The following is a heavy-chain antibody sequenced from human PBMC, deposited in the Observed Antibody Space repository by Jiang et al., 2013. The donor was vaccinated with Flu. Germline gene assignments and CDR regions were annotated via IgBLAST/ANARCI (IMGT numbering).Heavy chain of an antibody. J-gene: IGHJ6*02. CDR2: IYSGGST. D-gene: IGHD1-14*01. Sequence: VQLLESGGGLVQPGGSLRLSCAASGFTVSSNYMSWVRQAPGKGLEWVSVIYSGGSTYYADSVKGRFTISRHNSKNTLYLQMNSLRAEDTAVYYCASPSNRNYYYYGMDVWGQGTTVTVSS. CDR3: ASPSNRNYYYYGMDV. V-gene: IGHV3-53*04. CDR1: GFTVSSNY.